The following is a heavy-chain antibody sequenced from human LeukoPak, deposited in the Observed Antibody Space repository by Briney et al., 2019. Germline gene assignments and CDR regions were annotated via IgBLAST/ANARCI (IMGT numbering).Heavy chain of an antibody. V-gene: IGHV1-69*05. Sequence: SVKVSCKASGGTFSSYAISWVRQAPGQGLEWMGGIIPIFGTANYAQKFQGRVTITTDESTSTAYMELSSLRSEDTAVYYGARGNYGDHGAYFDYWGQGTLVTVSS. J-gene: IGHJ4*02. CDR2: IIPIFGTA. CDR1: GGTFSSYA. D-gene: IGHD4-17*01. CDR3: ARGNYGDHGAYFDY.